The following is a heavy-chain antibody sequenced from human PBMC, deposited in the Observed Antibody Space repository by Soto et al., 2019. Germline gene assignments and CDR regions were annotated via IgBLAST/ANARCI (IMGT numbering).Heavy chain of an antibody. CDR1: GLTVSGKKY. CDR2: IVGSDAKT. V-gene: IGHV3-23*01. D-gene: IGHD5-12*01. CDR3: AKWTYLDF. J-gene: IGHJ4*02. Sequence: GGSLRLSCVASGLTVSGKKYMAWVRQAPGKGLEWVATIVGSDAKTHYADSVKGRFSISRDTSRNTVYLQMNNLRADDTAIYYCAKWTYLDFWGQGTRVTVSS.